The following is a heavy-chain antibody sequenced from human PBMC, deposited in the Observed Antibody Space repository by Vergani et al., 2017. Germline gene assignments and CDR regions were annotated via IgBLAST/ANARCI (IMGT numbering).Heavy chain of an antibody. CDR1: GFRFREHG. CDR3: ARSGYCAHGVCYMTYYYYMDV. Sequence: EVQLLESGGGSVQPGESLRLSCVASGFRFREHGMNWVRQAPGKGLEWVSGISGHDHRTLYADSVKGRFIISRDDSKNTLYLQMSSLRVDDTAIYYCARSGYCAHGVCYMTYYYYMDVWGKGTAVTVSS. CDR2: ISGHDHRT. D-gene: IGHD2-8*01. V-gene: IGHV3-23*01. J-gene: IGHJ6*03.